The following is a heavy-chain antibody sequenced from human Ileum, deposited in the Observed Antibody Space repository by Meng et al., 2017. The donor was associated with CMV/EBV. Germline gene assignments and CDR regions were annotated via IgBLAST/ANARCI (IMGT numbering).Heavy chain of an antibody. CDR3: AKARGSYSRGYYFDY. CDR2: IWYDGSNK. J-gene: IGHJ4*02. Sequence: AESLRLSCAASGFTFSSYGRHWVRQAPGKGLEWVAAIWYDGSNKYYADSVKGRFTISTDNSKNTLYLQMNSLRAEDTAVYYCAKARGSYSRGYYFDYWGQGTLVTVSS. D-gene: IGHD1-26*01. V-gene: IGHV3-33*06. CDR1: GFTFSSYG.